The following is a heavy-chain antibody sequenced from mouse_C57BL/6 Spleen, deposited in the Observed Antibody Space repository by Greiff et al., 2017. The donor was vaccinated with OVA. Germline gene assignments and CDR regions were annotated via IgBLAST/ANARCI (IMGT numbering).Heavy chain of an antibody. D-gene: IGHD2-5*01. J-gene: IGHJ2*01. CDR2: FHPYNDDT. Sequence: QVTLKESGAELVKPGASVKMSCKASGYTFTTYPIEWMKQNHGKSLEWIGNFHPYNDDTKYNEKFKGKATLTVEKSSSTVYLELSRLTSDDSAVYYCARQSNYGDYFDYWGQGTTLTVSS. CDR3: ARQSNYGDYFDY. V-gene: IGHV1-47*01. CDR1: GYTFTTYP.